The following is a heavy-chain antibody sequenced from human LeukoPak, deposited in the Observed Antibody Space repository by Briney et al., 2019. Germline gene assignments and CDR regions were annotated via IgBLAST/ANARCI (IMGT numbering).Heavy chain of an antibody. CDR2: ISDGGDTT. J-gene: IGHJ4*02. CDR3: AKVGIVVGGDYYDY. V-gene: IGHV3-23*01. D-gene: IGHD3-22*01. Sequence: SGGSLRLSCAASGFTFSTYWMHWVRQAPGEGLEWVSVISDGGDTTYYADSVKGRFTISRDISKNTLYLQMNSLRAEDTAIYYCAKVGIVVGGDYYDYWGQGTLVTVSS. CDR1: GFTFSTYW.